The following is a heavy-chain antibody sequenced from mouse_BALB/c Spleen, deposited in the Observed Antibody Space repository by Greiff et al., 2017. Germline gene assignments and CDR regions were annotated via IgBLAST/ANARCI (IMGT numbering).Heavy chain of an antibody. CDR2: ISYSGST. J-gene: IGHJ2*01. CDR1: GYSITSDYA. D-gene: IGHD2-3*01. V-gene: IGHV3-2*02. Sequence: EVKLVESGPGLVKPSQSLSLTCTVTGYSITSDYAWNWIRQFPGNKLEWMGYISYSGSTSYNPSLKSRISITRDTSKNQFFLQLNSVTTEDTATYYCARGGWLKNYFDYWGQGTTLTVSS. CDR3: ARGGWLKNYFDY.